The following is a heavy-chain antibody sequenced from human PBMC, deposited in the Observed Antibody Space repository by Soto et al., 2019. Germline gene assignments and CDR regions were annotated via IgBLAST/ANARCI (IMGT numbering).Heavy chain of an antibody. CDR1: GVSISSYY. J-gene: IGHJ4*02. V-gene: IGHV4-59*01. D-gene: IGHD2-15*01. Sequence: QVQLQESGPGLVKPSETLSITCTVSGVSISSYYWSWIRQPPGKGLEWIGYIYYSGSTTYNPSLKSRVTISVDTSKNQFSLKLSSVTAADTAVYYCARGRGGYIDYWGQGTLVTVSS. CDR2: IYYSGST. CDR3: ARGRGGYIDY.